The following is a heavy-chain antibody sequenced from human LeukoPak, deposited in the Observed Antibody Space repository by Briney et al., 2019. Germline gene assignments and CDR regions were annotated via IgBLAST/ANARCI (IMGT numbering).Heavy chain of an antibody. Sequence: GGSLRLSCAASGFTFSSYGMHWVRQAPGKGLEWVAFIRYDGSNKYYADSVKGRFTISRDNSKNTLYLQMNSLRAEDTAVYYCANVPRITIFGVVIPYYYMDVWGKGTTVTVSS. J-gene: IGHJ6*03. V-gene: IGHV3-30*02. CDR3: ANVPRITIFGVVIPYYYMDV. CDR1: GFTFSSYG. CDR2: IRYDGSNK. D-gene: IGHD3-3*01.